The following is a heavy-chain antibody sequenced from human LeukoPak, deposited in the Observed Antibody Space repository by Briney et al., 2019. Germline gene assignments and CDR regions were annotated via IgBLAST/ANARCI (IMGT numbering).Heavy chain of an antibody. J-gene: IGHJ4*02. V-gene: IGHV1-18*01. CDR1: GYIFTSYG. CDR2: ISANNGHT. CDR3: ARDMRHYRYYESDEYYFNFEY. D-gene: IGHD3-22*01. Sequence: ASVKVSCKASGYIFTSYGLSWVRQAPGQGLEWMGWISANNGHTHYAQKFQGRLTITRDMSTRIVDMELRSLRSDDTAVYYCARDMRHYRYYESDEYYFNFEYWGQGTLVTVSS.